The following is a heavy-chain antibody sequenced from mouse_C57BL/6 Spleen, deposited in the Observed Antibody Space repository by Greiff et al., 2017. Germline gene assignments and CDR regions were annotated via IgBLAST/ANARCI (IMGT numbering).Heavy chain of an antibody. CDR3: ARPGSSGYYAMDY. Sequence: QVQLQQPGAELVRPGSSVKLSCKASGYTFTSYWMHWVKQRPIQGLEWIGNIDPSDSETHYNQKFKDKATLTVDKSSSTAYMQLSSLTSEESAVYYCARPGSSGYYAMDYWGQGTSVTVSS. CDR1: GYTFTSYW. V-gene: IGHV1-52*01. J-gene: IGHJ4*01. CDR2: IDPSDSET. D-gene: IGHD1-1*01.